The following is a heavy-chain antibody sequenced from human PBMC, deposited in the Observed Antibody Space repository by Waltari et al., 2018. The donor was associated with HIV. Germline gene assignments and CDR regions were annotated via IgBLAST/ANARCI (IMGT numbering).Heavy chain of an antibody. CDR1: GASVSSNGAA. Sequence: QVLLQQSGPGLLKASQTLSLNCDISGASVSSNGAAWNWIRQSPSRGLEWLGRTYYSSKWFNNDAPSLRDRINISPHTSPKQFSLLLHSVTPEYTGIYFCARSGSWDAPRCSNWFDSWGQGIVVIVSS. D-gene: IGHD3-10*01. CDR3: ARSGSWDAPRCSNWFDS. J-gene: IGHJ5*01. CDR2: TYYSSKWFN. V-gene: IGHV6-1*01.